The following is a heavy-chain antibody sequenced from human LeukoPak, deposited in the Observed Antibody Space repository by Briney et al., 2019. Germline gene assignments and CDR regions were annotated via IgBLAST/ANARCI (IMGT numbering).Heavy chain of an antibody. CDR2: MNPNSGNT. D-gene: IGHD3-9*01. J-gene: IGHJ1*01. Sequence: ASVKVSCKASGYTFTSYDINGVRQATGQGLEWMGWMNPNSGNTGYAQKFQGRVTMTRNTSISTAYMELSSLRSEDTAVYYCARVIRVGILTVREYFQHWGQGTLVTVSS. V-gene: IGHV1-8*01. CDR3: ARVIRVGILTVREYFQH. CDR1: GYTFTSYD.